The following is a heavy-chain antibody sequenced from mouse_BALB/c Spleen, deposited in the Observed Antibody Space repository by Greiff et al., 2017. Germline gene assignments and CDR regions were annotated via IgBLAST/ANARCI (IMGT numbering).Heavy chain of an antibody. Sequence: EVQLHQSGAELAKPGASVKMSCKASGYTFTSYWMHWVKQRPGQGLEWIGAIYPGNSDTSYNQKFKGKAKLTAVTSTSTAYMELSSLTNEDSAVYYCTSYYGSSYGFAYWGQGTLVTVSA. CDR1: GYTFTSYW. CDR2: IYPGNSDT. D-gene: IGHD1-1*01. CDR3: TSYYGSSYGFAY. V-gene: IGHV1-5*01. J-gene: IGHJ3*01.